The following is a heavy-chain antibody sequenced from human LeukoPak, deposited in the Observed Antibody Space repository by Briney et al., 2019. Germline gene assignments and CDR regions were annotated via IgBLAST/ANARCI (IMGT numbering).Heavy chain of an antibody. CDR3: ATYYDSSYGY. D-gene: IGHD3-22*01. V-gene: IGHV3-64*01. CDR1: GFTFSSYD. J-gene: IGHJ4*02. CDR2: ISTDGGST. Sequence: GGSLRLSCAASGFTFSSYDMHWVRQAPGKGLEYVSAISTDGGSTYYANSVKGRFTISRDNSKNTLYLQMGSLRAEDMAVYYCATYYDSSYGYWGQGTLVTVSS.